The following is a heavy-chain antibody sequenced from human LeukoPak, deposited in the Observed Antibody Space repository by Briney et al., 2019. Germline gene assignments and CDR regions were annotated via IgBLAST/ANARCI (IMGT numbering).Heavy chain of an antibody. J-gene: IGHJ4*02. V-gene: IGHV3-23*01. CDR2: ISGSGGST. CDR1: GFTFSSYA. D-gene: IGHD6-19*01. Sequence: GGSLRLSCAASGFTFSSYAMSWVRQAPGKGLEWVSAISGSGGSTYYADSVKGRFTISRDNSKNTLYLQMNSLRAEDTAIRYCAKDRQWLVVFDYWGQGTLVTVSS. CDR3: AKDRQWLVVFDY.